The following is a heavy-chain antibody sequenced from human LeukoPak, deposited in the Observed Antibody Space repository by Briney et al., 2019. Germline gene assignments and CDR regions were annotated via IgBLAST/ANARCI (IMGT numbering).Heavy chain of an antibody. CDR3: ARDSRISSRDYQYYMDV. CDR2: IYYTGST. J-gene: IGHJ6*03. CDR1: GGSISSDY. D-gene: IGHD2-15*01. Sequence: SETLSLTCTVSGGSISSDYWSWIRQPPGKGLEWNGYIYYTGSTYYNTSLMSRVTISVDTSKNQFSLKLRSVTAADTAVYYCARDSRISSRDYQYYMDVWGKGTTVTVSS. V-gene: IGHV4-59*01.